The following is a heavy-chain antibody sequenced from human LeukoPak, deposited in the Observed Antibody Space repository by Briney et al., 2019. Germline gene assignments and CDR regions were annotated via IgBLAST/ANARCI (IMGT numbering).Heavy chain of an antibody. CDR3: ARSDYYDYRQIDF. J-gene: IGHJ4*02. V-gene: IGHV4-39*01. CDR1: GDSIITSSYY. Sequence: SETLSLTCTVSGDSIITSSYYWGWVRQPPGGGLEWLGSIYYSGITHYNPSLKRRGTIYVDTSRNQFSLHLHSVTAADTAVFYCARSDYYDYRQIDFWGQGTLVTVSS. D-gene: IGHD3-16*01. CDR2: IYYSGIT.